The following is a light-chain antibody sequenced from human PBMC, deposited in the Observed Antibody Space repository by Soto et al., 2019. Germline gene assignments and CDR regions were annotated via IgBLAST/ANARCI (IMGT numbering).Light chain of an antibody. CDR3: LQTYTTLTWT. CDR1: QTTSNY. Sequence: DIKITQSPSSLSASVGDRVTITCRASQTTSNYLQWYQQKSGQAPKLLVYAASILHSGVPSRFSGSGSGTDFTLTINSLQPEDFATYYCLQTYTTLTWTFGQGTKVDIK. V-gene: IGKV1-39*01. J-gene: IGKJ1*01. CDR2: AAS.